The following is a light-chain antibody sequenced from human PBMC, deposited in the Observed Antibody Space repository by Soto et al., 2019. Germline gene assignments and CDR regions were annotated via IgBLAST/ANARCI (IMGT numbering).Light chain of an antibody. J-gene: IGKJ1*01. CDR3: QQYNNWPGT. CDR2: GAS. Sequence: EIVMTQSPATLSVSPGERATLSCRASQSVSSKLAWYQQKPGQAPRLLIYGASTRATGIPARFSGSGSGTDFTLTISSPQSGDFAVYYCQQYNNWPGTFGQGTKVEIK. CDR1: QSVSSK. V-gene: IGKV3-15*01.